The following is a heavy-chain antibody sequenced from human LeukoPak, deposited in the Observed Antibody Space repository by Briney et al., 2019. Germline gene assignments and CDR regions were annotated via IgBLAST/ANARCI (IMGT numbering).Heavy chain of an antibody. CDR2: IYYSGST. CDR1: GGSISSYY. Sequence: PSETLSLTCTVSGGSISSYYWSWIRQPPGKGLEWIGYIYYSGSTNYNPSLKSRVTISVDTSKNQFSLKLSSVTAADTAVYYCARGRPLVVPFDYWGQGTLVTVSP. J-gene: IGHJ4*02. D-gene: IGHD2-15*01. CDR3: ARGRPLVVPFDY. V-gene: IGHV4-59*01.